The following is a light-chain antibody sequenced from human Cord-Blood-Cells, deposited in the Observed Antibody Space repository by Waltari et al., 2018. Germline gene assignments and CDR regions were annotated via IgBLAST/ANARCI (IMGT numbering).Light chain of an antibody. CDR3: SSYTSSSTVV. J-gene: IGLJ2*01. CDR2: EVS. Sequence: QSALTQPASVSGSPGQPISITGPGPSSDDGGYNSVSWYQQHPGKAPKLMIYEVSNRPSGVSNRFSGSKSGNTASLTISGLQAEDEADYYCSSYTSSSTVVFGGGTKLTVL. V-gene: IGLV2-14*01. CDR1: SSDDGGYNS.